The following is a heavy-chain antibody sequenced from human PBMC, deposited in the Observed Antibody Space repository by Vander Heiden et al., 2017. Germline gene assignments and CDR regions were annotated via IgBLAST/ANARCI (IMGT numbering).Heavy chain of an antibody. CDR3: ASRGS. V-gene: IGHV3-53*01. CDR2: LHATAGA. CDR1: DLAVFSDF. Sequence: DVQLVESGGGLIQPGGSLRFSCAVSDLAVFSDFIFWVRQAPGKGLEWVSMLHATAGAIYADSVKGRFTISSDNSKTTLFLQMRSLRAEDTAIYYCASRGSWGQGTLVTVSS. J-gene: IGHJ5*02.